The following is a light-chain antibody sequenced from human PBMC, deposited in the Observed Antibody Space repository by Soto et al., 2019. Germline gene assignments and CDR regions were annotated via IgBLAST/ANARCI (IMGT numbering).Light chain of an antibody. CDR3: AAWDDILKVV. V-gene: IGLV1-44*01. CDR2: SNN. CDR1: SSNIGSNT. Sequence: QSVLTQPPSASGTPGQRVTISCSGSSSNIGSNTVNWYQQLPGTAPKLLIYSNNQRPSGVPDRFSGSKSGTSASLAISGLQSEDEADYYCAAWDDILKVVFGGGTKLTVL. J-gene: IGLJ2*01.